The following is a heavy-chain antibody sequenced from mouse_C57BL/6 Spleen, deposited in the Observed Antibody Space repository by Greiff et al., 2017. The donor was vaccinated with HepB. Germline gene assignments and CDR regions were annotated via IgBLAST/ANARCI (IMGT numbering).Heavy chain of an antibody. CDR2: ISDGGSYT. D-gene: IGHD1-1*02. V-gene: IGHV5-4*01. CDR3: ASGAMVSFAY. J-gene: IGHJ3*01. CDR1: GFTFSSYA. Sequence: VESGGGLVKPGGSLKLSCAASGFTFSSYAMSWVRQTPEKRLEWVATISDGGSYTYYPDNVKGRFTISRDNAKNNLYLQMSHLKSEDTAMYYCASGAMVSFAYWGQGTLVTVSA.